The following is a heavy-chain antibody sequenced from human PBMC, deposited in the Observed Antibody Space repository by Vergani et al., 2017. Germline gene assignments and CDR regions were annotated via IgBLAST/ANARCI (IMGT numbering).Heavy chain of an antibody. Sequence: VQLVESGGGVVQPGRSLRLSCAASGFTFSSYGMHWVRQAPGKGLEWVAVIWYDGSNKYYADTVKGRFTISSDNSKNTLYLQMNSLRAEDTAVYYCARDHSHDFWSGYLWGYFDYWGQGTLVTVSS. V-gene: IGHV3-33*01. D-gene: IGHD3-3*01. J-gene: IGHJ4*02. CDR2: IWYDGSNK. CDR1: GFTFSSYG. CDR3: ARDHSHDFWSGYLWGYFDY.